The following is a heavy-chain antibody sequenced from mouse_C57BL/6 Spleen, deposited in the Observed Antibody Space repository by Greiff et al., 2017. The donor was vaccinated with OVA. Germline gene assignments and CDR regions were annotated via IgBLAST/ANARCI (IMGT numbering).Heavy chain of an antibody. D-gene: IGHD1-1*01. CDR2: INPSNGGT. Sequence: VQLQQPGTELVKPGASVKLSCKASGYTFTSYWMHWVKQRPGRGLEWIGNINPSNGGTNYNEKFKSKATLTVDKSSSTAYMQLSSLTSEDSAVYYCAYYYYGSSPWYFDVWGTGTTVTVSS. CDR1: GYTFTSYW. V-gene: IGHV1-53*01. J-gene: IGHJ1*03. CDR3: AYYYYGSSPWYFDV.